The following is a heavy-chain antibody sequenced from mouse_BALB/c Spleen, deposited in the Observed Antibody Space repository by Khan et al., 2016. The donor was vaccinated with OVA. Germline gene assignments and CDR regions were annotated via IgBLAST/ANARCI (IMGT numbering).Heavy chain of an antibody. Sequence: EVQLQESGPGLVKPSQSLSLTCSVTGYSITSGYFWNWIRQFPGNKLEWMGYIRYDGNSNYNPSLKNRISITRDTSKNQFFLKLNSVTPEDTSTNSCARGGSSGPAWFAYWGQGTLVTVSA. CDR3: ARGGSSGPAWFAY. CDR1: GYSITSGYF. J-gene: IGHJ3*01. D-gene: IGHD3-1*01. V-gene: IGHV3-6*02. CDR2: IRYDGNS.